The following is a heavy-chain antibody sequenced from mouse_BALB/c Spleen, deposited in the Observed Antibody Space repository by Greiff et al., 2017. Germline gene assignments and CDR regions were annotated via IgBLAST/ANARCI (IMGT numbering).Heavy chain of an antibody. J-gene: IGHJ3*01. CDR3: ARRSYGNLFAY. CDR1: GYSITSDYA. D-gene: IGHD2-1*01. V-gene: IGHV3-2*02. Sequence: EVQLVESGPGLVKPSQSLSLTCTVTGYSITSDYAWNWIRQFPGNKLEWMGYISYSGSTSYNPSLKSRISITRDTSKNQFFLQLNSVTTEDTATYYCARRSYGNLFAYWGQGTLVTVSA. CDR2: ISYSGST.